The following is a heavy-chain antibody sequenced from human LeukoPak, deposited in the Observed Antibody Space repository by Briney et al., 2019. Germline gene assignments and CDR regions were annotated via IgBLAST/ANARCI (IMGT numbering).Heavy chain of an antibody. CDR3: ARGVFEVTFGGVTAFNI. V-gene: IGHV3-66*01. CDR1: EFSVGSNY. Sequence: GGSLRLSCAASEFSVGSNYMTWVRQAPGKGLEWVSLIYSGGSTYYADSVKGRFTISRDNSKNTLYLQVGSLRVEDTAVYYCARGVFEVTFGGVTAFNIWGQGTKVTVSS. J-gene: IGHJ3*02. CDR2: IYSGGST. D-gene: IGHD3-16*01.